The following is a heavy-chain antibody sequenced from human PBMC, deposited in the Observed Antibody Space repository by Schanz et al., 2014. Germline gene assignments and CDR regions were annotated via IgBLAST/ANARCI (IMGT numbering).Heavy chain of an antibody. D-gene: IGHD1-26*01. CDR1: GFTFEDYT. Sequence: EVKLVESGGAVVRPGGSLRLSCAASGFTFEDYTIHWVRQRLGKGLEWVSLIDRDGGHTYYADSVKGRFTISRDNSKNSLYLQMNSLRTEDTALYYCAKDSRGSSFDMDVWGQGTTVTVSS. CDR2: IDRDGGHT. J-gene: IGHJ6*02. CDR3: AKDSRGSSFDMDV. V-gene: IGHV3-43*01.